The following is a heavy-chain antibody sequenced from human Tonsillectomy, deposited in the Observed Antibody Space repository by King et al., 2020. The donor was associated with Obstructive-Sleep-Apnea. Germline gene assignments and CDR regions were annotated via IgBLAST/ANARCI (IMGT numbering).Heavy chain of an antibody. D-gene: IGHD6-19*01. V-gene: IGHV3-9*01. CDR2: ISWNSGSI. CDR3: TKDLSSGWYSPLDY. CDR1: GFNFDDHA. J-gene: IGHJ4*02. Sequence: VQLVESGGGLVRPGRSLRLSCAASGFNFDDHAMHWVRQAPGKGLEWVSGISWNSGSIGYADSVKGRFTISRDNAKNSLYLQMNRLRAEDTALYYCTKDLSSGWYSPLDYWGQGTLVTVSS.